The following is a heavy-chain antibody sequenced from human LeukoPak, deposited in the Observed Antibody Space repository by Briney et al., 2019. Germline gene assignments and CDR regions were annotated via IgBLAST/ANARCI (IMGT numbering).Heavy chain of an antibody. CDR1: GYSISSGYY. CDR2: IYHSGST. V-gene: IGHV4-38-2*01. Sequence: SETLSLTCAVSGYSISSGYYWGWIRQPPGKGLEWIGSIYHSGSTYYNPSLKSRVTISVDTSKNQFSLKLRSVTAADTAVYYCARHSHHVTYYDFWSGYYTEGFDYWGQGTLVTVSS. CDR3: ARHSHHVTYYDFWSGYYTEGFDY. J-gene: IGHJ4*02. D-gene: IGHD3-3*01.